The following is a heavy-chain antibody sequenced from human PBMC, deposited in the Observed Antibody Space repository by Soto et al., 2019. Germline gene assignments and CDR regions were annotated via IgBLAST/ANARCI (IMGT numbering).Heavy chain of an antibody. CDR3: AKDKPSSWKVNFDY. D-gene: IGHD6-13*01. V-gene: IGHV1-18*01. Sequence: ASVKVSCKASGYTFTSYGISWVRQAPGQGLEWMGWISAYNGNTNYAQKLQGRVTMTTDTSTSTAYMELRSMRSDDTAVYYCAKDKPSSWKVNFDYWGQGTLVTVSS. J-gene: IGHJ4*02. CDR1: GYTFTSYG. CDR2: ISAYNGNT.